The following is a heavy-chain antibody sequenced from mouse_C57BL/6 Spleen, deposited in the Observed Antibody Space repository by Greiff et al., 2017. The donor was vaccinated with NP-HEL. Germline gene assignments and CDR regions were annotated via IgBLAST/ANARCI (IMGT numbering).Heavy chain of an antibody. Sequence: VKLMESGPELVKPGASVKISCKASGYAFSSSWMNWVKQRPGKGLEWIGRIYPGDGDTNYNGKFKGKATLTADKSSSTAYMQLSSLTSEDSAVYFCGPFPWFAYWGQGTLVTVSA. V-gene: IGHV1-82*01. CDR1: GYAFSSSW. CDR3: GPFPWFAY. CDR2: IYPGDGDT. J-gene: IGHJ3*01.